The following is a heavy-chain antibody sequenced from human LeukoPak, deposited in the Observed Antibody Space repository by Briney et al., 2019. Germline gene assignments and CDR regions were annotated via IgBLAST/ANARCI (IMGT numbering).Heavy chain of an antibody. CDR3: ARDQSPYYGGYDLGAFDI. Sequence: ASVKVSCKASGGTFSSYAISWVRQAPGRGLEWMGRIIPIFGTANYAQKFQGRVTITADESTSTAYMELSSLRSEDTAVYYCARDQSPYYGGYDLGAFDIWGQGTMVTVSS. D-gene: IGHD4-17*01. V-gene: IGHV1-69*13. J-gene: IGHJ3*02. CDR2: IIPIFGTA. CDR1: GGTFSSYA.